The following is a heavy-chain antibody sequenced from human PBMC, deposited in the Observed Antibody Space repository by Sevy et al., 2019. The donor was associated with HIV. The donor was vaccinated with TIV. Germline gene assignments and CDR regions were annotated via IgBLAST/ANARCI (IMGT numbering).Heavy chain of an antibody. V-gene: IGHV3-23*01. Sequence: GGSLRLSCAASGLTFSSYAMSWVRQAPGKGLEWVSGMSGRGGSTYYADSVKGRFAISRDNSKNTLYLQMNSLRAEDTAVYYCAKDRVWELGDAFDIWGQGTMVTVSS. D-gene: IGHD1-26*01. CDR1: GLTFSSYA. CDR2: MSGRGGST. CDR3: AKDRVWELGDAFDI. J-gene: IGHJ3*02.